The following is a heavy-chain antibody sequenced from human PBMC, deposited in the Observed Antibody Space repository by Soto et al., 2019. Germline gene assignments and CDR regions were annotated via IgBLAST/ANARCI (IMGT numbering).Heavy chain of an antibody. Sequence: SEPLSLTCSVSGGSINSYWWSWIGQPSGKGLEWIGRVYSSGTTDYNPSLNSRATLSVETSKNQFSLKLSSVTAADTAVYYCARDIGSYAYGEGYWGQGIQVTVSS. D-gene: IGHD3-10*01. J-gene: IGHJ4*02. CDR1: GGSINSYW. CDR3: ARDIGSYAYGEGY. CDR2: VYSSGTT. V-gene: IGHV4-4*07.